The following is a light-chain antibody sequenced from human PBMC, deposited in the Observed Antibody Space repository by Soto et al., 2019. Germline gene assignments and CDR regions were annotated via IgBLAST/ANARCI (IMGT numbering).Light chain of an antibody. CDR1: QSISSW. CDR3: QPYNTFPLT. CDR2: KAS. Sequence: DIQMTQSPSTLSASVGDTVTITCRASQSISSWLAWYQQKPGKAPKLLIYKASSLESGVPSRFSGSGSGTEFTLTISSLQPDDFATYYCQPYNTFPLTFGQGTKVEIK. J-gene: IGKJ1*01. V-gene: IGKV1-5*03.